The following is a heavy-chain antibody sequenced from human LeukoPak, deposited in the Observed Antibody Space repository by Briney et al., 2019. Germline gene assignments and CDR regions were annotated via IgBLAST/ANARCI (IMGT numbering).Heavy chain of an antibody. CDR3: AIDIQDKFDY. CDR1: GYTFTSYY. J-gene: IGHJ4*02. D-gene: IGHD2-15*01. V-gene: IGHV1-46*01. Sequence: ASVKVSCKASGYTFTSYYVHWVRQAPGQGLEWMGIINPSGGSTSYAQKFQGRVTMTRDTSTSTVSMELSSLRSEDTAVYYCAIDIQDKFDYWGQGTLVTVSS. CDR2: INPSGGST.